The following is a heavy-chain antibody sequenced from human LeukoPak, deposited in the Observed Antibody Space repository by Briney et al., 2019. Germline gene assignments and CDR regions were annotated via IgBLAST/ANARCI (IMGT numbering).Heavy chain of an antibody. CDR3: GMSGDRVPLQDDVFDV. D-gene: IGHD1-26*01. V-gene: IGHV5-51*01. CDR2: IYPGDSGP. CDR1: ATGLNSDC. J-gene: IGHJ3*01. Sequence: GNPHKVSSEISATGLNSDCRDRVCKMPGKGPERKRIIYPGDSGPTYSPSFQGQVTISVDKSINTAYLQWSSLQASDTAMYYCGMSGDRVPLQDDVFDVWGQGTMVTVST.